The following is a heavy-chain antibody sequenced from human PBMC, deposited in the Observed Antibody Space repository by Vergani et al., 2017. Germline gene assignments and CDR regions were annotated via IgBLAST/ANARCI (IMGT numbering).Heavy chain of an antibody. CDR3: ARDLGSVNTAMVPYFFDY. CDR2: ISTSSTYI. J-gene: IGHJ4*02. D-gene: IGHD5-18*01. CDR1: GFIFSSYS. Sequence: EVRRVGSGGGLVKPGGSLSFSCAALGFIFSSYSMNWARQAPGQGLEWVSCISTSSTYIYYADSVKGRFTISRDNAKNSLYLQMNRLRAEDTAVYYCARDLGSVNTAMVPYFFDYWGQGTLVTVSS. V-gene: IGHV3-21*01.